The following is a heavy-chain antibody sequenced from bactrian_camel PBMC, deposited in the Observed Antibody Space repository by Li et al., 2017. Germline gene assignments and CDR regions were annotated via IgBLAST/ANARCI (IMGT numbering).Heavy chain of an antibody. CDR1: EFHSGFVFSTWC. D-gene: IGHD2*01. V-gene: IGHV3S53*01. CDR3: AAARLLPWRTTTSPARDFHY. CDR2: IDDDGST. Sequence: QVQLVESGGGSVQAGGSLTLSYAASEFHSGFVFSTWCMAWFRQAPGQQREGVATIDDDGSTEYAASAQGRFTISKDNEKNTLYLKMSSLKHEDTAMYYRAAARLLPWRTTTSPARDFHYWGQGTQVTVS. J-gene: IGHJ4*01.